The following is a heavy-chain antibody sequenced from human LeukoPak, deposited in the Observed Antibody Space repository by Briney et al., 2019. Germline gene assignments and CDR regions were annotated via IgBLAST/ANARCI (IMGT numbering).Heavy chain of an antibody. V-gene: IGHV5-51*01. D-gene: IGHD6-13*01. Sequence: GESLKISCKGSGYSFISSWIGWVRQMPGKGLEWMGIIYPGDSDTRYGPSFKGQVTISADKSISTAYLQWSSLKASDTAMYYCARAEDPYSSRLLDYWGQGTLVTVSS. CDR2: IYPGDSDT. CDR1: GYSFISSW. CDR3: ARAEDPYSSRLLDY. J-gene: IGHJ4*02.